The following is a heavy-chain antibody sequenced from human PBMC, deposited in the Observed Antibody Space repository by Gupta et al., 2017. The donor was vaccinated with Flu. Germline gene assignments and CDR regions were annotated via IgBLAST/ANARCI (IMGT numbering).Heavy chain of an antibody. CDR3: ARSPYYYMDV. CDR2: INTNTGNP. Sequence: NWVRQAPGQGLEWMGWINTNTGNPTYAQGFTGRFVFSLDTSVSTAYLQTSSLKAEDTAVYYCARSPYYYMDVWGKGTTVTVSS. J-gene: IGHJ6*03. V-gene: IGHV7-4-1*02.